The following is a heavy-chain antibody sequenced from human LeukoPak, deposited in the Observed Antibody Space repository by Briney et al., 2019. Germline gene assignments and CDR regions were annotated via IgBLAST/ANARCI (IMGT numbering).Heavy chain of an antibody. J-gene: IGHJ4*02. Sequence: PSETLSLTCAVYGGSFSGYYWSWIRQPPGKGLEWIGEINHSGSTNYNPSLKSRVTISVDTSKNQFSLKLSSVTAADTAVYYCARDSHGTQVDYWGQGTLVTVSS. CDR1: GGSFSGYY. V-gene: IGHV4-34*01. CDR3: ARDSHGTQVDY. D-gene: IGHD5-18*01. CDR2: INHSGST.